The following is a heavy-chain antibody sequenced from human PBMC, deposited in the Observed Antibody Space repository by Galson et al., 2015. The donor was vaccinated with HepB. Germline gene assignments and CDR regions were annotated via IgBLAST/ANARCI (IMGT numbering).Heavy chain of an antibody. CDR2: INPSGGST. CDR3: ARDYSQYYYDSSGGLEGD. J-gene: IGHJ4*02. Sequence: SVKVSCKASGYTFTSYYMHWVRQAPGQGLEWMGIINPSGGSTSYAQKFQGRVTMTRDTSTSTVYMEPSSLRSEDTAVYYCARDYSQYYYDSSGGLEGDWGQGTLVTVSS. V-gene: IGHV1-46*01. D-gene: IGHD3-22*01. CDR1: GYTFTSYY.